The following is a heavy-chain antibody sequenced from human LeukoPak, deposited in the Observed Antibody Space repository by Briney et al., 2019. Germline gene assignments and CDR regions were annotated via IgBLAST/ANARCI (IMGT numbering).Heavy chain of an antibody. CDR2: IASDGSHT. D-gene: IGHD2-21*02. CDR3: ARERQDTVIHSGAFPI. J-gene: IGHJ3*02. CDR1: GFTFSNYF. Sequence: GGSLRLSCAASGFTFSNYFMHWVRQAPGKGLEWVADIASDGSHTFYVESVKGRFTISRDNSKNTLYLQMNSLGPEDTAVYFCARERQDTVIHSGAFPIWGQGTMVTVSS. V-gene: IGHV3-30-3*01.